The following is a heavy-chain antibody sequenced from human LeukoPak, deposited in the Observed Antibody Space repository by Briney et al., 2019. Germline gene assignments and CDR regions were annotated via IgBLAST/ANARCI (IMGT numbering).Heavy chain of an antibody. CDR3: ARAAAVTGQFEF. V-gene: IGHV4-34*01. CDR2: INHSGST. D-gene: IGHD6-19*01. Sequence: SETLSPTCAVYGGSFSGYYWIWIRQPPGKGLEWIGEINHSGSTNYNPSLKSRVTISVDTSKNQFSLKLSSVTAADTAFYYCARAAAVTGQFEFWGQGTLVTVSS. J-gene: IGHJ4*02. CDR1: GGSFSGYY.